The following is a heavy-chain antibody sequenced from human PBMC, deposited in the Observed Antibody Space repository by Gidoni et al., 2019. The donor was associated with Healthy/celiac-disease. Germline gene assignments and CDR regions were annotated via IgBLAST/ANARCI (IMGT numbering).Heavy chain of an antibody. Sequence: QVQLQESGPGLVKPSQTLSLTCTVSGGSISSGGYYWSWIRQHPGKGLEWIGYIYYSGSTYYNPSLKSRVTISVDTSKNQFSLKLSSVTAADTAVYYCARDGGGGSSGWYSYYFDYWGQGTLVTVSS. D-gene: IGHD6-19*01. CDR1: GGSISSGGYY. J-gene: IGHJ4*02. CDR3: ARDGGGGSSGWYSYYFDY. CDR2: IYYSGST. V-gene: IGHV4-31*03.